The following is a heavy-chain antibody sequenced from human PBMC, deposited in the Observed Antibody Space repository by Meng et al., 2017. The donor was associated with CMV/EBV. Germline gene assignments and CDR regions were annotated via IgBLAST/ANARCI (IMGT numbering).Heavy chain of an antibody. D-gene: IGHD2/OR15-2a*01. V-gene: IGHV4-59*01. CDR1: GFTFSDYY. J-gene: IGHJ5*02. CDR2: IYNTGST. Sequence: GSLRLSCAASGFTFSDYYMSWIRQPPEKGLEWIGYIYNTGSTKYNPSLQTRVTVSVDTPKNQFSLKLSSVTAADTATYYCARETVSASGGIDPWGRGTLVTVSS. CDR3: ARETVSASGGIDP.